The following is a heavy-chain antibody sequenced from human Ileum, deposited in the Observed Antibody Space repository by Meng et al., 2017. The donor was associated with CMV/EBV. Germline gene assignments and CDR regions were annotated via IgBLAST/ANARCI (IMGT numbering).Heavy chain of an antibody. Sequence: QLRRPEVGHGLVKPSEPLSPTCPVSGGSISSGSYFWAWIRQPPGKGLEWIGSISFIGNTFYNPSLKTRVTISRDTSKSQFSLNLNSVTAADTAVYFCARAPITASRHNCFDSWGQGTLVTVSS. CDR1: GGSISSGSYF. CDR2: ISFIGNT. CDR3: ARAPITASRHNCFDS. D-gene: IGHD1-20*01. J-gene: IGHJ5*01. V-gene: IGHV4-39*07.